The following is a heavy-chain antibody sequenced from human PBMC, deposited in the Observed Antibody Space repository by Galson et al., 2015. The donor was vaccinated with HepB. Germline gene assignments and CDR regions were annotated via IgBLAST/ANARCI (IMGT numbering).Heavy chain of an antibody. CDR1: GFTFDDYA. D-gene: IGHD3-3*02. V-gene: IGHV3-9*01. J-gene: IGHJ4*02. CDR3: AKGVETTSFLRFLAY. CDR2: ISWSSGTK. Sequence: SLRLSCAASGFTFDDYAMNWVRQAPGKGLEWVSGISWSSGTKDYADSVKGRFTISRDNAKNSLYLQMNSLKTEDTALYYCAKGVETTSFLRFLAYWGQGSLVTVSS.